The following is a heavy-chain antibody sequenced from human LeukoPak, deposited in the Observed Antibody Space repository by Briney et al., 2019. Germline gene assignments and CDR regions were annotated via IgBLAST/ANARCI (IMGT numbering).Heavy chain of an antibody. CDR2: ISISSNYI. Sequence: GGSLRLSCAASGFTFSSYSMNWVRQAPGKGLEWVSSISISSNYIYYADSVKGRFTVSRDNAKNSLYLQMNSLRAEETAVYYCARGRYCSGGSRSSGNWFDPWGQGTLVTVSS. J-gene: IGHJ5*02. V-gene: IGHV3-21*01. CDR3: ARGRYCSGGSRSSGNWFDP. CDR1: GFTFSSYS. D-gene: IGHD2-15*01.